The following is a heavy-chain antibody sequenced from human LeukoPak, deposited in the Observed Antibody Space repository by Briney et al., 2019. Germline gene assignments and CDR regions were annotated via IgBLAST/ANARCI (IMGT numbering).Heavy chain of an antibody. J-gene: IGHJ3*02. CDR2: ISAYNGNT. CDR3: ARDRVIVVVNNGRETFDI. CDR1: GYTFTSYG. Sequence: ASVKVSCKASGYTFTSYGISWVRQAPEQGLEWMGWISAYNGNTNYAQKLQGRVTMTTDTSTSTAYMELRSLRSDDTAVYYCARDRVIVVVNNGRETFDIWGQGTMVTVSS. V-gene: IGHV1-18*01. D-gene: IGHD3-22*01.